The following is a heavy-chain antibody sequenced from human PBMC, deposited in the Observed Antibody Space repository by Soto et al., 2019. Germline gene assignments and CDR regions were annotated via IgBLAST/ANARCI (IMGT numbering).Heavy chain of an antibody. J-gene: IGHJ6*02. CDR3: ARGEVQLWSYGMDV. D-gene: IGHD5-18*01. Sequence: QVQLQQWGAGLLKPSETLSLTCAVYGGSFSGYYWSWIRQPPGKGLEWIGEINHSGSTNYNPSLKSRVTISVDTSKNQFSLKLSYVTAADTAVYYCARGEVQLWSYGMDVWGQGTTVTVSS. CDR2: INHSGST. CDR1: GGSFSGYY. V-gene: IGHV4-34*01.